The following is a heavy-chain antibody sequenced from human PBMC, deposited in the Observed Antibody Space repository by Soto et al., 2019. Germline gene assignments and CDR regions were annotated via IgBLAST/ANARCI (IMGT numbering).Heavy chain of an antibody. Sequence: SETISITGAVSRDSISSSNWWTWVRHPPGQRLGWIGDIYGTGTRAYSPYLKSRVTISLDXSKSQFSRKLTCVTAEDTAVYYCPRERQVVVVAVPHYYYGMDVGRQGTTVTV. J-gene: IGHJ6*02. D-gene: IGHD2-2*01. CDR1: RDSISSSNW. CDR2: IYGTGTR. V-gene: IGHV4-4*02. CDR3: PRERQVVVVAVPHYYYGMDV.